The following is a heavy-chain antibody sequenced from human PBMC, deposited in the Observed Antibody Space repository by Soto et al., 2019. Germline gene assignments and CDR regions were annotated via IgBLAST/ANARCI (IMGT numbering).Heavy chain of an antibody. CDR3: ARTRGRGQWRDFYFDF. D-gene: IGHD6-19*01. CDR1: GGPIAPFY. Sequence: SETLSLTCTVSGGPIAPFYWTWIRQSPGKGLESIGYVYYNGSTNYNPALKGRVTISLDTSKSQFSLRLSSVTAADTAVYYCARTRGRGQWRDFYFDFWGQGILVTVSS. CDR2: VYYNGST. J-gene: IGHJ4*02. V-gene: IGHV4-59*12.